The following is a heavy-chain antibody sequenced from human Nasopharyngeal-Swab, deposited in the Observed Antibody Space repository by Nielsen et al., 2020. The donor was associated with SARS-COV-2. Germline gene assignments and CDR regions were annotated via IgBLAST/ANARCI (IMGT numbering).Heavy chain of an antibody. V-gene: IGHV3-23*01. D-gene: IGHD6-19*01. Sequence: GESLKISRAASGFTFSSYAMSWVRQAPGKGLEWVSAISGSGGSTYYADSVKGRFTTSRDNSKNTLYLQMNSLRAEDTAVYYCAKGGSAEWLAFSYYGMDVWGQGTTVTVSS. CDR2: ISGSGGST. CDR3: AKGGSAEWLAFSYYGMDV. CDR1: GFTFSSYA. J-gene: IGHJ6*02.